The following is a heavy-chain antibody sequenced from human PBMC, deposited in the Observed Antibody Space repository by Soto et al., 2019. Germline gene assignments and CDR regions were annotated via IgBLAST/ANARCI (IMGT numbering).Heavy chain of an antibody. D-gene: IGHD3-10*01. J-gene: IGHJ4*02. CDR3: ARAVHSYYGWGSFEY. CDR2: INPSGGST. Sequence: GASVKVSCKASGYTFTSYYMHWVRQAPGQGLEWMGIINPSGGSTSYAQKFQGRVTMTRDTSTSTVYMELSSLRSEDTAVYYCARAVHSYYGWGSFEYWGQGAPVTVSS. CDR1: GYTFTSYY. V-gene: IGHV1-46*01.